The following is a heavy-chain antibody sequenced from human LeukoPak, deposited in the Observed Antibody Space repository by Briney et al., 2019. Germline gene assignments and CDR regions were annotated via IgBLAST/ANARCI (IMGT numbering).Heavy chain of an antibody. Sequence: GGSLRLSCAASGFTFSSYAMSWVRQAPGKGLEWVSAISGSGGSTYYADSVKGRFTISRDNSKNTLYLQMNSLRAEDTAVYYCARAYSSGPDFFDYWGQGTLVTVSS. CDR1: GFTFSSYA. CDR3: ARAYSSGPDFFDY. J-gene: IGHJ4*02. V-gene: IGHV3-23*01. D-gene: IGHD6-19*01. CDR2: ISGSGGST.